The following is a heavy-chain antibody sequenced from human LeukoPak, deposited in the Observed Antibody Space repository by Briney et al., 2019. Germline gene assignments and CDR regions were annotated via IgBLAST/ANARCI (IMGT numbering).Heavy chain of an antibody. V-gene: IGHV4-59*12. CDR2: IYYSGST. CDR1: GGSISSYY. Sequence: SETLSLTCTVSGGSISSYYWSWIRQPPGKGLEWIGYIYYSGSTNYNPSLKSRVTVSVDTSKNQFSLKLSSVTAADTAVYYCARRTRYYYYYYMDVWGKGTTVTVSS. CDR3: ARRTRYYYYYYMDV. J-gene: IGHJ6*03.